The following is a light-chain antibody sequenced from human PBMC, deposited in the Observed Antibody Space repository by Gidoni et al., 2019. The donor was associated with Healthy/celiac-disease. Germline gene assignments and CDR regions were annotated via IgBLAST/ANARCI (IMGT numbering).Light chain of an antibody. CDR2: DAS. CDR1: QDISNY. CDR3: QQYDNCPFT. J-gene: IGKJ4*01. Sequence: DIQMTQSPSSLSASVGDRVTLTCQASQDISNYLNWYQQKPGKAPKLLIYDASNLETGVPSRFSGSGSGTDFTLTISSLQSEDIATYYCQQYDNCPFTFGGGTKVDIK. V-gene: IGKV1-33*01.